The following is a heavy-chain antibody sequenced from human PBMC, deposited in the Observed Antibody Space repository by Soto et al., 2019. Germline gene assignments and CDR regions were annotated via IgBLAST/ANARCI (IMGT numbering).Heavy chain of an antibody. V-gene: IGHV1-18*01. D-gene: IGHD5-18*01. CDR3: ARDGRKQLWLEGLNAMHV. CDR1: GYTFTTYG. CDR2: ISGYNGQT. J-gene: IGHJ6*02. Sequence: QIQLVQSGPAVKKPGALVKVSCKASGYTFTTYGISWVRLALGQGLEWMGWISGYNGQTNYGQKFRGRVTITTDTSTSAAYTALRSLTTDDTAIDYGARDGRKQLWLEGLNAMHVWGPRTTVTVSS.